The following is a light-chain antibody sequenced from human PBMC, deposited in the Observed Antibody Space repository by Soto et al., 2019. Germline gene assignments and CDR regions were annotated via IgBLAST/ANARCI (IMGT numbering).Light chain of an antibody. CDR3: QQFYSAPIT. J-gene: IGKJ1*01. CDR1: QDIGIY. V-gene: IGKV1-39*01. Sequence: IQLTPSPSSLSASVVDRVTITCLASQDIGIYLAWYQQKPGKAPNLLIYAASTLHSGVPSRFSGTKSATDFTLTITSLQPEDFATYYCQQFYSAPITFGQGTKVDIK. CDR2: AAS.